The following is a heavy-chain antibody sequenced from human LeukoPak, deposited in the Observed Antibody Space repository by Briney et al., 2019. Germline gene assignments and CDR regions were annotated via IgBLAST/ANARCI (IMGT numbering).Heavy chain of an antibody. Sequence: GGSLRLSCAASGFTFSDYGMHWVRQAPGKGLEWVALISYDGGNKFYADSVRDRFTISRDNSKNTLFLQMNSLRIEDTAVYYCAKGGHGSGSYEYWGQGTLVTVSS. V-gene: IGHV3-30*18. D-gene: IGHD3-10*01. CDR1: GFTFSDYG. CDR3: AKGGHGSGSYEY. J-gene: IGHJ4*02. CDR2: ISYDGGNK.